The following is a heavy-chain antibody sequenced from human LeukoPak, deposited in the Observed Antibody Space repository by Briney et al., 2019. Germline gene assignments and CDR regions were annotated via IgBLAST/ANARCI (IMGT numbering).Heavy chain of an antibody. Sequence: ASVKVSCKASGGTFSSYAISWVRQAPGQGLEWMGGIIPIFGTANYAQKFQGRVTITADKSTSTAYMELSSLRSEDTAVYYCARALEVDGGSDYWGQGNLVTVSS. CDR3: ARALEVDGGSDY. D-gene: IGHD3-16*01. V-gene: IGHV1-69*06. CDR1: GGTFSSYA. CDR2: IIPIFGTA. J-gene: IGHJ4*02.